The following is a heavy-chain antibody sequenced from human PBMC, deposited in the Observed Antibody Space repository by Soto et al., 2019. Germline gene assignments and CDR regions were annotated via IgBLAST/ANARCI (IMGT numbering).Heavy chain of an antibody. Sequence: ASVKVSCKASGYTFSDFHINWLRQASGQGPEWMGWMNAKSGDTFFAQRFQGKFNMTWDTSLSTAYMEVGSLTSDDTAIYYCARGNPFNYAGFDVWGQGTTVTVSS. CDR2: MNAKSGDT. CDR3: ARGNPFNYAGFDV. J-gene: IGHJ6*02. CDR1: GYTFSDFH. V-gene: IGHV1-8*01. D-gene: IGHD3-16*01.